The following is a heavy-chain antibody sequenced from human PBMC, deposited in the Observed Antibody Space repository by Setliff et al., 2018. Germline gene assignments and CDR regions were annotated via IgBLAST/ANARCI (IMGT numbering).Heavy chain of an antibody. J-gene: IGHJ4*02. V-gene: IGHV3-30*02. CDR2: IRYDGSNK. CDR3: AKDPRDTYYNFGY. Sequence: GGSLRLSCSASGFTFNTYTMHWVRQAPGKGLEWVAFIRYDGSNKYYADSVKGRFTISRDNSKNTLYLQMNSLRAEDTAVYYCAKDPRDTYYNFGYWGQGTLVTVSS. D-gene: IGHD3-3*01. CDR1: GFTFNTYT.